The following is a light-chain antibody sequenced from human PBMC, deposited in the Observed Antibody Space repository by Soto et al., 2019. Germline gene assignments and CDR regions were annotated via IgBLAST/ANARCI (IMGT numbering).Light chain of an antibody. CDR1: QSISSS. J-gene: IGKJ1*01. Sequence: EIVLTQSPGTLSLSPGERATLSCRASQSISSSLAWYQQKPGQAPRLLIYGSSRRATGIPGRFSGSGSGTDFTLTISRLEPEDFAVYYCQQYGSSLWMFGQGTKVEIK. CDR2: GSS. V-gene: IGKV3-20*01. CDR3: QQYGSSLWM.